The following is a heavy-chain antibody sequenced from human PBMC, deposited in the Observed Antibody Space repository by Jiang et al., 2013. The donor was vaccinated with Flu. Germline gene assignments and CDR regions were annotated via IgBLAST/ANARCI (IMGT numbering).Heavy chain of an antibody. CDR3: ARDPDGWYRTQFDY. Sequence: LLKPSETLSLTCTVSGGSISSSSYYWGWIRQPPGKGLEWIGSIYYSGSTYYNPSLKSRVTISVDTSKNQFSLKLSSVTAADTAVYYCARDPDGWYRTQFDYWGQGTLVTVSS. CDR2: IYYSGST. CDR1: GGSISSSSYY. V-gene: IGHV4-39*07. J-gene: IGHJ4*02. D-gene: IGHD6-19*01.